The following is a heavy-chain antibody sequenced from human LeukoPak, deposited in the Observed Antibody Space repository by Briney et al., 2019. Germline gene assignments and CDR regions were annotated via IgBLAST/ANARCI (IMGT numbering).Heavy chain of an antibody. CDR3: ARGAKTIRFSAVHYMDV. J-gene: IGHJ6*03. CDR2: IYDSGST. D-gene: IGHD1/OR15-1a*01. V-gene: IGHV4-4*02. Sequence: PSETLSLTCAVSGDSISSSNWRCWVRQPPGEGLEWIGDIYDSGSTNYNPALKSRVTISVDTSKNQFSLQLNSVTPDDTAVYYCARGAKTIRFSAVHYMDVWGKGTTVIVS. CDR1: GDSISSSNW.